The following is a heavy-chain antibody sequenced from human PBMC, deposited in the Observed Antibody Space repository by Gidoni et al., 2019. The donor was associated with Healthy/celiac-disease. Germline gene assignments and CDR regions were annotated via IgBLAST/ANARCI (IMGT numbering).Heavy chain of an antibody. Sequence: QVTLRESRPALVNPTQPLTLSCTFPGFSLSTSGMGVSWIRQLPGNALEWLALIDWEDDKYYSTTPKTRLTISKDTSKNQVVLTMTNMDPVVTATYYCARMVDYHLLESGGFDYWGQGTLVTVSS. CDR1: GFSLSTSGMG. V-gene: IGHV2-70*01. CDR2: IDWEDDK. D-gene: IGHD2-2*01. J-gene: IGHJ4*02. CDR3: ARMVDYHLLESGGFDY.